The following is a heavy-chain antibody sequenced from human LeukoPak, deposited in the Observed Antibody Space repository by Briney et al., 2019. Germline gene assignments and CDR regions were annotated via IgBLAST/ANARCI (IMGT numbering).Heavy chain of an antibody. CDR3: ARVDGYNSAYYYYMDV. J-gene: IGHJ6*03. V-gene: IGHV1-18*01. CDR2: ISAYNGNT. Sequence: ASVKVSCKASGYTFTSYGISWVRQAPGHGLEWMGWISAYNGNTNYAQKLQGRVTMTTDTSTSTAYMELRSLRSDDTAVYYCARVDGYNSAYYYYMDVWGKGTTVTVSS. CDR1: GYTFTSYG. D-gene: IGHD5-24*01.